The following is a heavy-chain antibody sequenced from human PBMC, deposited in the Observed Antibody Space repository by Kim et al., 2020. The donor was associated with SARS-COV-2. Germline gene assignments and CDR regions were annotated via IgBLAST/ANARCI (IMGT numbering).Heavy chain of an antibody. CDR3: AREVGAYCGGDCYNYGMDV. CDR1: GFTFSSYA. CDR2: ISYDGSNK. D-gene: IGHD2-21*01. V-gene: IGHV3-30*04. J-gene: IGHJ6*02. Sequence: GGSMRLSCAASGFTFSSYAMHWVRQAPGKGLEWVAVISYDGSNKYYADSVKGRFTISRDNSKNTLYLQMNSLRAEDTAVYYCAREVGAYCGGDCYNYGMDVWGQGTTVTVSS.